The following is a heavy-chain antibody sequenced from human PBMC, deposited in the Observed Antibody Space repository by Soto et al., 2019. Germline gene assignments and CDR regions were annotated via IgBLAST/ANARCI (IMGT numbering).Heavy chain of an antibody. Sequence: PGGSLRLSCAASGFTFSSYWMHWVRQAPGKGLVWVSRINSDGSSTSYADSVKGRFTISRDNAKNTLYLQMNSLRAEDTAVYYCARGSQGSYYRPLDYWGQGTLVTVSS. CDR1: GFTFSSYW. D-gene: IGHD1-26*01. CDR3: ARGSQGSYYRPLDY. J-gene: IGHJ4*02. CDR2: INSDGSST. V-gene: IGHV3-74*01.